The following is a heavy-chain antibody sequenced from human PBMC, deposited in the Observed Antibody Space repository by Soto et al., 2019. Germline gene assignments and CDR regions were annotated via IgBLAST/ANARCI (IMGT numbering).Heavy chain of an antibody. D-gene: IGHD2-2*01. J-gene: IGHJ3*02. CDR1: GFTFSSYG. CDR2: IWYDGSNK. CDR3: ARDSHSRTHDAFDI. Sequence: GGSLRLSCAASGFTFSSYGTHWVRQAPGKGLEWVAVIWYDGSNKYYADSVKGRFTISRDNSKNTLYLQMNSLRAEDTAVYYCARDSHSRTHDAFDIWGQGTMVTVSS. V-gene: IGHV3-33*01.